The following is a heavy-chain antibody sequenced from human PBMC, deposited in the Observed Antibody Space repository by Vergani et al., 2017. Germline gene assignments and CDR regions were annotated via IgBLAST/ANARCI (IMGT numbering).Heavy chain of an antibody. CDR3: ARSTDYPDSYVSSYYFRRTLDC. Sequence: VQLVQSGAEVKKPGASVKVSCRASGYSFSSYDISWVRQATGQGREWMGWMNPNSGTTGYAQKFQGRVTMTRNTSINTAYMELSRLSFEDAAVYYCARSTDYPDSYVSSYYFRRTLDCWGKGTTVTVS. CDR2: MNPNSGTT. D-gene: IGHD1-26*01. J-gene: IGHJ6*03. V-gene: IGHV1-8*01. CDR1: GYSFSSYD.